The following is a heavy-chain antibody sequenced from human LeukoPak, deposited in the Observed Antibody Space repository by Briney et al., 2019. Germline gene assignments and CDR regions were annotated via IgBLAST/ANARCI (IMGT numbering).Heavy chain of an antibody. V-gene: IGHV3-23*01. J-gene: IGHJ4*02. CDR2: ISGSGGST. D-gene: IGHD3-22*01. Sequence: GGSLRLSCAASVFTFSSYAMRWVRQARGKGLEGVSAISGSGGSTYYADSVKGRFTISRDNSKNTLYLQMNSLRAEDTAVYYCAKGGLYYYDSSGFLEDYWGQGTLVTVSS. CDR3: AKGGLYYYDSSGFLEDY. CDR1: VFTFSSYA.